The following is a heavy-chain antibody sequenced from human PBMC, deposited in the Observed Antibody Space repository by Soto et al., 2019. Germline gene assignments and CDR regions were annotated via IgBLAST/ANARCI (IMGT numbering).Heavy chain of an antibody. D-gene: IGHD2-15*01. V-gene: IGHV3-11*05. Sequence: QVQLVESGGGLVKPGGSLRLSCAASGFTFSDYYMSWIRQAPGKGLEWVSYISSSSSYTNYADSVKGRFTISRDNAKNSVYLQMNSLRAEDTAVYYCARDRAVVVVAATYYYGMDVWGQGTTVTVSS. CDR1: GFTFSDYY. CDR2: ISSSSSYT. CDR3: ARDRAVVVVAATYYYGMDV. J-gene: IGHJ6*02.